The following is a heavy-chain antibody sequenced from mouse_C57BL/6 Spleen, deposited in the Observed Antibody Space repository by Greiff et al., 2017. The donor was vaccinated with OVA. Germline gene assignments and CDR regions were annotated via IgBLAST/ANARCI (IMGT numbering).Heavy chain of an antibody. J-gene: IGHJ2*01. Sequence: VQLQQSVAELVRPGASVKLSCTASGFNIKNTYMHWVKQRPEQGLEWIGRIDPADGNTKYAPKFQGKAPLTTATSSNTAYLQHSSLTSEDAAIDYFARTGTRQYYSDYWGQGTTLTVSS. CDR3: ARTGTRQYYSDY. CDR2: IDPADGNT. CDR1: GFNIKNTY. D-gene: IGHD4-1*01. V-gene: IGHV14-3*01.